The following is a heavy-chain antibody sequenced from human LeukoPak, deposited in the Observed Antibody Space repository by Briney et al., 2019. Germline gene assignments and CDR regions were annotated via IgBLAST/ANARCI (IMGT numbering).Heavy chain of an antibody. CDR3: EAITGTLFDY. D-gene: IGHD1-20*01. CDR1: GGTFSSYA. CDR2: IIPILGIA. J-gene: IGHJ4*02. Sequence: GSSVKVSCKASGGTFSSYAISWVLQAPGQGLEWMGRIIPILGIANYAQKFQGRVTITADKSTSTAYMELSSLRSEDTAVYYCEAITGTLFDYWGQGTLVTVSS. V-gene: IGHV1-69*04.